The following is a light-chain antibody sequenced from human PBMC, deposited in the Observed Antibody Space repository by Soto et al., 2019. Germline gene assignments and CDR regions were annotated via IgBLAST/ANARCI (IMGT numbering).Light chain of an antibody. V-gene: IGLV2-11*01. CDR1: SSDVGGYKY. CDR3: CSFADSFYV. Sequence: QSVLTQPRSVSGSPGQSVTISCTRSSSDVGGYKYVSWYQQHPGKAPKLMIYDVSKRPSGVPDRFSGSKSGNTASLTISGLQAEDEADYYCCSFADSFYVFGTGTKLTVL. J-gene: IGLJ1*01. CDR2: DVS.